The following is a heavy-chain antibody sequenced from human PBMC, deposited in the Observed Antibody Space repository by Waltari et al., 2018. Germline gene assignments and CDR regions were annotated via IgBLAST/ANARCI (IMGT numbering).Heavy chain of an antibody. J-gene: IGHJ4*02. Sequence: QVQLVQSGAEVKEPGSSVKVSGKACGVTFRSYAICWVPQAPGQGLEGMGGIIPIFGTANYAQKFQGRVTITADESTSTAYMELSSLRSEDSAVYYCARGGRRLRYFGLDYWGQGTLVTVSS. CDR2: IIPIFGTA. CDR1: GVTFRSYA. D-gene: IGHD3-9*01. V-gene: IGHV1-69*01. CDR3: ARGGRRLRYFGLDY.